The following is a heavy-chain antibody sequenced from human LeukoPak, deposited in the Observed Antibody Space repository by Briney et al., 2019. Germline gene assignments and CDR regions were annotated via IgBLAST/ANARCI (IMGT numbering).Heavy chain of an antibody. CDR1: GFSFSNAW. CDR2: IKSKTDGGTT. J-gene: IGHJ6*03. CDR3: TRDRPLWFGESTYMDV. D-gene: IGHD3-10*01. Sequence: GGSLRLSCAASGFSFSNAWMSWVRQAPGKGLEWVGRIKSKTDGGTTDYAAPVKGRFTISRDDSKNTLYVQMNSLKTEDTGVYYWTRDRPLWFGESTYMDVWGKGTTVTVSS. V-gene: IGHV3-15*01.